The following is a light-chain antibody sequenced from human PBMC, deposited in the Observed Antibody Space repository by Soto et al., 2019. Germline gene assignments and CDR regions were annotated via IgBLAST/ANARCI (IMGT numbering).Light chain of an antibody. V-gene: IGKV3-15*01. CDR2: GAS. CDR1: QSVSSY. Sequence: EIVMTQSPATLSVSPGERATISCRASQSVSSYLAWYQQKPGQAPRLLLYGASTRATGIPASFSGSGSGTEFTLTISSLQSEDFGVYYCQQYNNWPPWTFGQGTKVEIK. J-gene: IGKJ1*01. CDR3: QQYNNWPPWT.